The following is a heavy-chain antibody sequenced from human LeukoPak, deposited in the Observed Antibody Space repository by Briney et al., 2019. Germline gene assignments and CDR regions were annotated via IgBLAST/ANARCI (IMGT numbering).Heavy chain of an antibody. J-gene: IGHJ5*02. CDR1: GFTFSSYA. CDR2: ISGSGGST. D-gene: IGHD6-19*01. CDR3: AKATEWLVPNWFDP. V-gene: IGHV3-23*01. Sequence: PGASLRLSCAASGFTFSSYAMSWVRQAPGKGLESVSAISGSGGSTYYADSVKGRFTISRDNSKNTVYLQMNSLRAEDTAVYYCAKATEWLVPNWFDPWGQGTLVTVSS.